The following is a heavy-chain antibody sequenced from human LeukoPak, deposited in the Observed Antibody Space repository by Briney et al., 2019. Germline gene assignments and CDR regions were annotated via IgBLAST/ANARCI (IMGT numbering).Heavy chain of an antibody. J-gene: IGHJ4*02. CDR2: ISWNSGSI. CDR1: GFTFDDYA. CDR3: AAVGATTSH. Sequence: GGSLRLSCAASGFTFDDYAMHWVRQAPGKGLEWVSGISWNSGSIGYADSVRGRFTISRDNAKNSLYLQMNSLRAEDLALYYCAAVGATTSHWGQGTPVTVSS. D-gene: IGHD1-26*01. V-gene: IGHV3-9*03.